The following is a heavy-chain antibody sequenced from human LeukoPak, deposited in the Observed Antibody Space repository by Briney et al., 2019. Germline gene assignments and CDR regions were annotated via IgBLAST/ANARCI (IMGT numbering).Heavy chain of an antibody. J-gene: IGHJ6*03. CDR3: ARAAEYSSSYYYYYYMDV. CDR2: IYYSGST. CDR1: GGSISSYY. D-gene: IGHD6-6*01. V-gene: IGHV4-59*01. Sequence: SETLSLTCTVSGGSISSYYWSWIRQPPGKGLEWIGYIYYSGSTNYNPSLKSRVTISVDTSKNQFSLKLSSVTAADTAVYYCARAAEYSSSYYYYYYMDVWGKGTTVTVSS.